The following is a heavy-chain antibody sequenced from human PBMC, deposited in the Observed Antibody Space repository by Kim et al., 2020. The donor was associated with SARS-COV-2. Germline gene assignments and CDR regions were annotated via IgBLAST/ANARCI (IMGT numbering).Heavy chain of an antibody. D-gene: IGHD3-10*01. CDR3: ATGEGNSGVYY. J-gene: IGHJ4*02. V-gene: IGHV4-34*01. CDR2: T. Sequence: TNYNPSLKSRVTISVDTSKNQFSLKLSSVTAADTAVYYCATGEGNSGVYYWGQGTLVTVSS.